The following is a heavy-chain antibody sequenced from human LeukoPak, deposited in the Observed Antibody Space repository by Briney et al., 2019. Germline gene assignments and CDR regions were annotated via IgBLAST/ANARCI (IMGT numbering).Heavy chain of an antibody. CDR3: ARATGYSSGWYYGQPYYFDY. CDR2: IYTSGST. Sequence: PSETLPLTCTVSGGSISSGTYYWTWIRQPAGKGLEWIGRIYTSGSTNYNPSLKSRVTISVDTSKNQFSLKLSSVTAADTAVYYCARATGYSSGWYYGQPYYFDYWGQGTLVTVSS. V-gene: IGHV4-61*02. D-gene: IGHD6-19*01. CDR1: GGSISSGTYY. J-gene: IGHJ4*02.